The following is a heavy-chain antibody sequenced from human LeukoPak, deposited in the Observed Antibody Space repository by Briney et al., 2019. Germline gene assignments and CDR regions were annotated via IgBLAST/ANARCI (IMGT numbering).Heavy chain of an antibody. J-gene: IGHJ4*02. CDR1: GYTFTGYY. CDR2: INPNSGGT. CDR3: ARVAFSGSYNFDY. D-gene: IGHD1-26*01. V-gene: IGHV1-2*06. Sequence: ASVKVSCKASGYTFTGYYIHWVRQAPGQGLEWMGRINPNSGGTNYAQKFQGRVTMTRDTSISTAYMELSRLRSDDTAVYYCARVAFSGSYNFDYWGQGTLVTVSS.